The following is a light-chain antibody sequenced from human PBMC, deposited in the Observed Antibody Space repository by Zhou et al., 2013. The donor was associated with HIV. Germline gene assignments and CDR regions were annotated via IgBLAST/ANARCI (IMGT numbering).Light chain of an antibody. CDR2: GAS. CDR3: QQYNSYSWT. V-gene: IGKV3-20*01. CDR1: HTVTSNY. J-gene: IGKJ1*01. Sequence: EIVMTQSPATLSVSPGERATLSCRASHTVTSNYLAWYQHKPGQGPKVLIFGASTRANGIPGRFSGSGSGTDFTLTISRLEPEDFATYYCQQYNSYSWTFGQGTKVEIK.